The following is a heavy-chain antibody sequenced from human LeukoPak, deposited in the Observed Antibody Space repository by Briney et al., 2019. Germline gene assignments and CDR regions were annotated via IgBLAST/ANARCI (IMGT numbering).Heavy chain of an antibody. J-gene: IGHJ4*02. CDR2: IKEDGGAK. Sequence: PGGSLRLSCAASGFTFSSYWMDWVRQAPGKGLEWVANIKEDGGAKNYADSVKGRFTISRDNAKDSVYLQMNSLRAEDTALYYCARNRGWQQFDYWGRGTLVTVSS. V-gene: IGHV3-7*04. CDR3: ARNRGWQQFDY. D-gene: IGHD6-13*01. CDR1: GFTFSSYW.